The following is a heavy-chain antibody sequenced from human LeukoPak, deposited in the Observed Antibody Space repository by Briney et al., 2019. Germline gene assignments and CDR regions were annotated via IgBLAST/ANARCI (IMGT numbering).Heavy chain of an antibody. CDR2: IYTSGST. CDR1: GGSISSYY. Sequence: SETLSLTCTVSGGSISSYYWSWIRQPPGKGLEWIGYIYTSGSTNYNPSLKSRVTISVDTSKNQFSLKLSSVTAADTAVYYCASSYDTSWFDPWGQGTLVTVSS. D-gene: IGHD3-22*01. V-gene: IGHV4-4*09. J-gene: IGHJ5*02. CDR3: ASSYDTSWFDP.